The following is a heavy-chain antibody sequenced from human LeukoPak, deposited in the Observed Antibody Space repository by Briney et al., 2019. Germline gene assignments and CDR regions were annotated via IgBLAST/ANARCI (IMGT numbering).Heavy chain of an antibody. D-gene: IGHD3-3*01. CDR2: ISWNSGSI. J-gene: IGHJ4*02. CDR3: AKVGYNYDLWSGPLDY. Sequence: GGSLRLSCAASGFTFDDYAMHWVRQAPGKGPEWGSGISWNSGSIGYADSVKGRFTISRDNAKNSLYLQMNSLRAEDTALYYCAKVGYNYDLWSGPLDYWGQGTLVSVSS. CDR1: GFTFDDYA. V-gene: IGHV3-9*01.